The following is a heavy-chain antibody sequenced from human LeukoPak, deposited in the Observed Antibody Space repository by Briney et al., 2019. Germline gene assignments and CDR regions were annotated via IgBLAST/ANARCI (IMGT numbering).Heavy chain of an antibody. CDR1: GLILRRYE. J-gene: IGHJ3*02. Sequence: PGGTLRLSCAASGLILRRYEMNCVRHAPGEGEEWVLYICSSSNTIYYADSVKARFIISRENAKNSLYLQMNSLRAEETAAYYCARLLGVAAGIHDVFDIRGQGTMVTVSS. CDR2: ICSSSNTI. D-gene: IGHD2-15*01. V-gene: IGHV3-48*03. CDR3: ARLLGVAAGIHDVFDI.